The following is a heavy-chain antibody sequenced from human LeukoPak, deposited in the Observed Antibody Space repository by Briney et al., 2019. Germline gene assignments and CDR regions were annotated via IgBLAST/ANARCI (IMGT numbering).Heavy chain of an antibody. D-gene: IGHD7-27*01. Sequence: PGGSLRLSCAASGFTFSTYTMYWVRHPPGKRLEWVSIIGNNGGGIHYADSVRGRFTISRDNSKNALYLQMNSLRVEDTAVYYCTIDPNWGTHSWGQGVLVTVSS. CDR2: IGNNGGGI. CDR3: TIDPNWGTHS. J-gene: IGHJ4*02. CDR1: GFTFSTYT. V-gene: IGHV3-23*01.